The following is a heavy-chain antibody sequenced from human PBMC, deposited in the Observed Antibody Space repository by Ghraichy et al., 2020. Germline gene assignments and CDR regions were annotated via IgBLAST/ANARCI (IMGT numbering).Heavy chain of an antibody. D-gene: IGHD2-2*02. CDR3: AREGYCSSTSCYTGPSNNWFDP. CDR2: INHSGST. CDR1: GGSFSGYY. J-gene: IGHJ5*02. Sequence: SETLSLTCAVYGGSFSGYYWSWIRQPPGKGLEWIGEINHSGSTNYNPSLKIRVTISVDTSKNQFSLKLSSVTAADTAVYYCAREGYCSSTSCYTGPSNNWFDPWGQGTLVTVSS. V-gene: IGHV4-34*01.